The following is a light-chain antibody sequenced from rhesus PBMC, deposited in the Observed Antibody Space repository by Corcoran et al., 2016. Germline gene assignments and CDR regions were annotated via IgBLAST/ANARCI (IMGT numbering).Light chain of an antibody. V-gene: IGKV3-42*01. J-gene: IGKJ4*01. CDR1: QSVSSR. Sequence: EIVMTQSPGTLSLSPGERATLACRASQSVSSRLAWYQQKPGQAPRLLIYGASRRATDIPDRFSGSGFGTEFNLTISSLEAEDVGVYYCQQDYSWPPTFGGGTKVEIK. CDR2: GAS. CDR3: QQDYSWPPT.